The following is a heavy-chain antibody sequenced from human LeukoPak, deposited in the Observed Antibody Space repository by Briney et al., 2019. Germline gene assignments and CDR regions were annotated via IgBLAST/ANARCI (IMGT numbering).Heavy chain of an antibody. CDR2: IYHSGST. Sequence: PSQTLSLTCTVSGGPISSGGYYWSWIRQPPGKGLEWIGYIYHSGSTYYNPSLKSRVTISVDRSKNQFSLKLSSVTAADTAVYYCARTAATLIDAFDIWGQGTMVTVSS. V-gene: IGHV4-30-2*01. J-gene: IGHJ3*02. CDR1: GGPISSGGYY. CDR3: ARTAATLIDAFDI. D-gene: IGHD2-15*01.